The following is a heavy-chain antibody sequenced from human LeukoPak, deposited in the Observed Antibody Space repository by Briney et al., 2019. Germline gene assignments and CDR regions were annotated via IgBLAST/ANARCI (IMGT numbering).Heavy chain of an antibody. CDR1: GGSISSYY. D-gene: IGHD3-22*01. CDR2: IYTSGST. Sequence: SETLSLTCTVSGGSISSYYWSWIRQPAGKGLEWIGRIYTSGSTNYNPSLKSRVTMSVDTSKNQFSLKLSSVTAADTAVYYCARESDSSGYDYLDYWGQGTLVTVSS. V-gene: IGHV4-4*07. CDR3: ARESDSSGYDYLDY. J-gene: IGHJ4*02.